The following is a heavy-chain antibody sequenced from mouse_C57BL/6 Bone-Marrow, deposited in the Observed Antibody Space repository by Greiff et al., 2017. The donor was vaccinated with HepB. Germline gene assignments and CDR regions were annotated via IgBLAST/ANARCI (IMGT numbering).Heavy chain of an antibody. J-gene: IGHJ1*03. V-gene: IGHV5-4*01. Sequence: EVKLMESGGGLVKPGGSLKLSCAASGFTFSSYAMSWVRQTPEKRLEWVATISDGGSYTYYPDNVKGRFTISRDNAKNNLYLQMSHLKSEDTAMYYCARERIGNWYFDVWGTGTTVTVSS. CDR2: ISDGGSYT. CDR1: GFTFSSYA. CDR3: ARERIGNWYFDV.